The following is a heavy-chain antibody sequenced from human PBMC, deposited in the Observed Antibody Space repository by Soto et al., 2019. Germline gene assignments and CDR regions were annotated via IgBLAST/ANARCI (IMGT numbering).Heavy chain of an antibody. CDR2: FDPEDGET. V-gene: IGHV1-24*01. CDR1: GYTLTELS. J-gene: IGHJ4*02. D-gene: IGHD4-17*01. CDR3: ATSTTVTGYFDY. Sequence: ASVKVSCKVSGYTLTELSMHWVRQAPGKGLEWMGGFDPEDGETIYAQKFQGRVTMTEDTSTDTAYMELSSPRSEDTAVYYCATSTTVTGYFDYWGQGTLVTVSS.